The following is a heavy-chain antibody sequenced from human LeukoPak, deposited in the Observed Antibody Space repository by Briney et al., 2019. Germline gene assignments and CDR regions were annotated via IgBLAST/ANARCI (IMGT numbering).Heavy chain of an antibody. CDR2: IYSNGTT. V-gene: IGHV4-61*02. Sequence: SETLSLTCTVSRGSISSGSYYWSWIRQPAGKGLEWIGRIYSNGTTNYNPSLKSRVTISVDTSKNHLSLKVSSVTAADTAVCYCARGRGRDVSFYYGMDVWGQGTTVTVSS. J-gene: IGHJ6*02. D-gene: IGHD3-10*01. CDR3: ARGRGRDVSFYYGMDV. CDR1: RGSISSGSYY.